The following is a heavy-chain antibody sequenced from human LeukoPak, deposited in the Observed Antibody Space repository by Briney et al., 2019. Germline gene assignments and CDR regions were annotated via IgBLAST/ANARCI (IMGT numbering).Heavy chain of an antibody. J-gene: IGHJ4*02. CDR2: ISAYNGNT. D-gene: IGHD2-8*01. CDR1: GYTFTIYG. V-gene: IGHV1-18*01. Sequence: GASVTVSCKASGYTFTIYGISWVRQAPGQGLEWMGWISAYNGNTNYAQKLQGRVTMTTDTSTSTAYMELRSLRSDDTAVYYCARGPLGYCTNGVCYKSDYWGQGTLVTVSS. CDR3: ARGPLGYCTNGVCYKSDY.